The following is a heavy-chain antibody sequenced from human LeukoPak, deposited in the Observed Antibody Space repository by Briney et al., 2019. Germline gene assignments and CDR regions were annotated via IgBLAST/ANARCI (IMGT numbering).Heavy chain of an antibody. D-gene: IGHD1-1*01. J-gene: IGHJ4*02. CDR3: ARLDLELERRRGFDY. CDR2: INSDGSST. V-gene: IGHV3-74*01. Sequence: SGGSLRLSCEASGFTFSTYWMHWVRQAPGKGLVWVSRINSDGSSTTYADSVKGRFTISRGNAKNTLYLQMNSLRAEDTAVYYCARLDLELERRRGFDYWGQGTLVTVSS. CDR1: GFTFSTYW.